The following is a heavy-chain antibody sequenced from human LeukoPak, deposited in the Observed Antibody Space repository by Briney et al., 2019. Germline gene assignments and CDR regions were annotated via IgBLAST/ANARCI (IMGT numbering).Heavy chain of an antibody. J-gene: IGHJ4*02. CDR2: IYTSGTT. CDR1: GGSINNYY. Sequence: PSETLSLTCTVSGGSINNYYWSWIRQPAGKGLEWIGRIYTSGTTNYKPSLKSRVTMSVDTSKNQFSLKLSSVTAADTAVYYCARELWGPAAIDYWDQGTLVTVSS. CDR3: ARELWGPAAIDY. D-gene: IGHD2-2*01. V-gene: IGHV4-4*07.